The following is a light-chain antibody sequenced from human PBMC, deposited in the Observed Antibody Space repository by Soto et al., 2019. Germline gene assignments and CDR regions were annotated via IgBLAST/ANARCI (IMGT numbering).Light chain of an antibody. J-gene: IGLJ2*01. CDR3: GTWDSSLSAPVV. Sequence: SVLTQPPSVSAAPGQKVTISCSGSSSNIGNNYVSWYQQLPGTAPKLLIYDNNKRPSGIPDRFSGSKSGTSATLGITGLQTGDEADYYCGTWDSSLSAPVVFGGGTKLTVL. V-gene: IGLV1-51*01. CDR1: SSNIGNNY. CDR2: DNN.